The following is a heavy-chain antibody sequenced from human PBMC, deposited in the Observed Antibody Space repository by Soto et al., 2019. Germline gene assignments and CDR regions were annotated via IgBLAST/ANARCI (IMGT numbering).Heavy chain of an antibody. CDR2: MNPGSGNT. V-gene: IGHV1-8*01. CDR1: GGTFTNYE. J-gene: IGHJ5*02. D-gene: IGHD3-10*01. CDR3: ARMASSGSLNWFDP. Sequence: ASVKVSCKASGGTFTNYEINWVRQATGQGLEWMGWMNPGSGNTGYAHKFQGRVTMTRNISISTAYMELSRLGSDDTAIYYCARMASSGSLNWFDPWGQGTLVTVSS.